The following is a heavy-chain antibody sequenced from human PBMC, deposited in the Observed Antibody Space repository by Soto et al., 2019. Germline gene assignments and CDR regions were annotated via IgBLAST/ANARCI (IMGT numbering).Heavy chain of an antibody. Sequence: SETLSLTCTVSGGSISSSSYYWGWIRQPPGKGLEWIGCIYYSGSTNYNPSLKSRVTISVDTSKNQFSLKLSSVTAADTAVYYCARIPNYCSGGSCYFTEDYYYMDVWGKGTTVTVSS. CDR2: IYYSGST. V-gene: IGHV4-39*07. D-gene: IGHD2-15*01. CDR3: ARIPNYCSGGSCYFTEDYYYMDV. CDR1: GGSISSSSYY. J-gene: IGHJ6*03.